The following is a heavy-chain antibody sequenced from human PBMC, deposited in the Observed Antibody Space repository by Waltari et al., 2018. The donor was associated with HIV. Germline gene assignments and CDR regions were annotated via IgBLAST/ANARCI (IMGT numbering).Heavy chain of an antibody. CDR3: LREPWWRGGNRGISPH. CDR1: GFSVIRNY. V-gene: IGHV3-66*01. Sequence: EVQLVESGGTLVQPGGSLRLSCAVSGFSVIRNYMSWVRQAPGKGLEWVSIIYGGGTTHYADSVEGRFAISRDSSKKAQFLQMNSLRAEDTAVYFCLREPWWRGGNRGISPHWCQGTLVTVSS. D-gene: IGHD2-8*02. CDR2: IYGGGTT. J-gene: IGHJ4*02.